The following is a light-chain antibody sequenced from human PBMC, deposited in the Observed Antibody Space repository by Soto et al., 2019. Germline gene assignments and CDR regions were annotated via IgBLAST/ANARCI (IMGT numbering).Light chain of an antibody. CDR2: DVS. J-gene: IGLJ2*01. CDR3: SSYTSSTPLVV. Sequence: QSALTQPVSVFGSPGQSITISCTGSSNDIGGYNYVSWYQQHQGKAPKLMIYDVSYRPSGISSRFSGSKSGFTASLTISGLQAEDEADYYCSSYTSSTPLVVFGGGTKLTVL. V-gene: IGLV2-14*03. CDR1: SNDIGGYNY.